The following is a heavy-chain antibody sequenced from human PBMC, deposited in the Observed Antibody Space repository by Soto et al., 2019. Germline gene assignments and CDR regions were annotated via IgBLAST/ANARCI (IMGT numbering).Heavy chain of an antibody. CDR1: GGSFSGYY. Sequence: SETLSLTCAVYGGSFSGYYWSWIRQPPGKGLEWIGEINHSGSTNYNPSLKSRVTISVDTSKNQFSLKLSSVTAADTAVYYCARCPLGATTSAYWGQGTLVTVSS. V-gene: IGHV4-34*01. CDR3: ARCPLGATTSAY. J-gene: IGHJ4*02. D-gene: IGHD1-26*01. CDR2: INHSGST.